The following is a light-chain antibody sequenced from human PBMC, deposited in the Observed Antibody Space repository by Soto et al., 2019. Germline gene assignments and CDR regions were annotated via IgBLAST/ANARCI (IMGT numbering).Light chain of an antibody. CDR3: QQFSNWPWT. Sequence: DIVITHSPSTLSFSPVERAPLSCRASQSISINLAWYQHKPGQAPRLLIHAGSTRATGIPARISGSGSGTEFTLTISSLQSEDFTVYYCQQFSNWPWTFSQGTKVDIK. J-gene: IGKJ1*01. V-gene: IGKV3D-15*01. CDR2: AGS. CDR1: QSISIN.